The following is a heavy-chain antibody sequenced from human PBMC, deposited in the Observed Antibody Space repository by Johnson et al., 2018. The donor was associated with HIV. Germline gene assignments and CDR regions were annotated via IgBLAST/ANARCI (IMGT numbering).Heavy chain of an antibody. CDR2: ISYDGSNK. J-gene: IGHJ3*02. V-gene: IGHV3-30*03. CDR3: ASADAFEI. CDR1: GFTVSSNY. Sequence: QVQVVESGGDLVQPGGSLRLSCAASGFTVSSNYMSWVRQAPGKGLEWVAVISYDGSNKYYADSVKGRFTISRDNSKNTQYLQMNSLRADDTAVYYCASADAFEIWGQGTVDTVSS.